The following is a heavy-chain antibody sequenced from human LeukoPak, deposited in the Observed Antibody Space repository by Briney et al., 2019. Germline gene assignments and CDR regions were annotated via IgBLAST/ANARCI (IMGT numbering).Heavy chain of an antibody. D-gene: IGHD2-21*01. J-gene: IGHJ3*02. CDR2: IKQDGSEK. Sequence: GGSLRLSCTASEITFRSYWMSWARQAPGKGLEWVANIKQDGSEKYYVDSVKGRFSISRDNARNSLHLQMNSLRAEDTAVYYCARDCGILRIDCSDALDIWGQGTMVTVSS. CDR3: ARDCGILRIDCSDALDI. V-gene: IGHV3-7*03. CDR1: EITFRSYW.